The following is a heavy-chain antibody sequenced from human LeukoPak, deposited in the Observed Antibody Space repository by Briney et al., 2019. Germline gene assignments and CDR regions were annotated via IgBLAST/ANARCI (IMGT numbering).Heavy chain of an antibody. Sequence: PGGSLRLSCAASGFTFSRFAMNWVRQAPGKGLVWVSRINNDGSTTRYADSVKGRFTISRDNAKNTLYLQMNSLRAEDTAVYYCARVSGPGMNEYFHLWGQGTLVTVSS. D-gene: IGHD3-10*01. CDR1: GFTFSRFA. J-gene: IGHJ1*01. CDR2: INNDGSTT. CDR3: ARVSGPGMNEYFHL. V-gene: IGHV3-74*01.